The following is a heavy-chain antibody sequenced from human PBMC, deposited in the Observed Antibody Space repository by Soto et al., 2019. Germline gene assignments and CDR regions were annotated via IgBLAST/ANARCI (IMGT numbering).Heavy chain of an antibody. Sequence: SETLSLTCTVSGGSISSGGYYWSWIRQHPGKGLEWIGYIYYSGSTYYNPSLKSRVTISVDTSKNQFSLKLSSVTAADTAVYYCARETYYYDSSPSRGFDYWGQGTLVTVSS. CDR3: ARETYYYDSSPSRGFDY. D-gene: IGHD3-22*01. J-gene: IGHJ4*02. V-gene: IGHV4-31*03. CDR1: GGSISSGGYY. CDR2: IYYSGST.